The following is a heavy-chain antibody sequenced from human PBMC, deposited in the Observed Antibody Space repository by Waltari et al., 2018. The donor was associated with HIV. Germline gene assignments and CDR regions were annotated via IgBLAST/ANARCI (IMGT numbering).Heavy chain of an antibody. Sequence: QVQLEESGGDLVKPGGSLRLSCAASGFTFRDYYMSWMRQAPGKGLGWIAHISRGGSSTYYADAVEGRFTTSRDNDKNSLYLQMLSLRAEDAAIYYCARGEQSAHGPGDYWGQGTLVTVSS. J-gene: IGHJ4*02. CDR3: ARGEQSAHGPGDY. CDR1: GFTFRDYY. D-gene: IGHD3-3*01. V-gene: IGHV3-11*01. CDR2: ISRGGSST.